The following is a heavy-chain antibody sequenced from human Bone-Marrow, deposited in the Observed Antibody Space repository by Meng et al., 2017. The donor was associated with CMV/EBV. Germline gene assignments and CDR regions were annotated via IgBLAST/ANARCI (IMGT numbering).Heavy chain of an antibody. D-gene: IGHD2-2*02. CDR3: AHGHTLIAPFAY. J-gene: IGHJ4*02. CDR2: IYWNDDK. V-gene: IGHV2-5*01. CDR1: GFSLSPSAVG. Sequence: CTFSGFSLSPSAVGVRWIRQPPGKALECLAIIYWNDDKRYSPSLKSRLTITKDTSKNQVVLTMTNMDPVDTATYYCAHGHTLIAPFAYWGQGTLVTVSS.